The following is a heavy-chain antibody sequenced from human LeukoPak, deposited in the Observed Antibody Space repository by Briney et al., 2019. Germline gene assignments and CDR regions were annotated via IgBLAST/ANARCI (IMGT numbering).Heavy chain of an antibody. J-gene: IGHJ4*02. CDR1: GFTFNSYG. Sequence: PGGSLRLSCATSGFTFNSYGMIWVRQAPGKGLKWISYISGSSSTITYADSVRGRFTISRDNAKNSLYLQMNSLRAEDTAVYYCARETVGIDYWGQGTPVTVSS. CDR2: ISGSSSTI. CDR3: ARETVGIDY. D-gene: IGHD4-23*01. V-gene: IGHV3-48*01.